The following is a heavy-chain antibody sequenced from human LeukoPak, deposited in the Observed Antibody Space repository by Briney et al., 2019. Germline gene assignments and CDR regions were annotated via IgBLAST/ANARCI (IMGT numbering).Heavy chain of an antibody. V-gene: IGHV3-33*01. CDR3: ARDREGGDGRNWNILDY. CDR1: GFTFSSYG. Sequence: GGSLRLSCAASGFTFSSYGMHWVRQAPGKGLEWVAVIWYDGSNKYYADSVRGRFTISRDNSKNTLYLQMNSLSAEDTAVYYSARDREGGDGRNWNILDYWGQGTLVTVSS. CDR2: IWYDGSNK. J-gene: IGHJ4*02. D-gene: IGHD1/OR15-1a*01.